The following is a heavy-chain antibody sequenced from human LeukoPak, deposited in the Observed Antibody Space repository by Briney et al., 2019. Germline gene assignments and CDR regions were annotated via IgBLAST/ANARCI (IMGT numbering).Heavy chain of an antibody. CDR2: IEPAGSAT. D-gene: IGHD2-15*01. CDR3: GRFGYVAAVDS. V-gene: IGHV3-7*01. J-gene: IGHJ4*02. CDR1: GFTFSSYW. Sequence: PGGSLRLSRTASGFTFSSYWMTWVRQAPGKGLEWVANIEPAGSATYYVDSVKGRFTISRDNAKNLLYLQMNSLRAEDSAAYHCGRFGYVAAVDSWGQGALVTVSS.